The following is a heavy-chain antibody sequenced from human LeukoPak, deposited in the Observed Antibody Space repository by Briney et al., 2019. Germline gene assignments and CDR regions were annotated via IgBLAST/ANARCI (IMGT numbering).Heavy chain of an antibody. J-gene: IGHJ4*02. Sequence: GGSLGLSCAASGFTFSSYAMSWVRQAPGKGLEWVSVFTASGGSTKYADSVKGRFTISRDNSKNTLYLQMNSLRAEDTAVYYCAKDAVAPGSGGDYFDYWGQGTLVTVSS. V-gene: IGHV3-23*01. CDR2: FTASGGST. CDR3: AKDAVAPGSGGDYFDY. CDR1: GFTFSSYA. D-gene: IGHD3-10*01.